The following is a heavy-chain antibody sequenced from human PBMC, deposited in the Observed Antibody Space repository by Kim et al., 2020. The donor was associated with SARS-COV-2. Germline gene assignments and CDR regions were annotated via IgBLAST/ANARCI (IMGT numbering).Heavy chain of an antibody. D-gene: IGHD3-10*01. CDR3: ARSGSGSYYYGMDV. J-gene: IGHJ6*02. CDR2: ISYDGSNK. CDR1: GFTFSSYA. Sequence: GGSLRLSCAASGFTFSSYAMHWVRQAPGKGLEWVAVISYDGSNKYYADSVKGRFTISRDNSKNMLYLQMNSLRAEDTAVYYCARSGSGSYYYGMDVWGQGTTVTVSS. V-gene: IGHV3-30*04.